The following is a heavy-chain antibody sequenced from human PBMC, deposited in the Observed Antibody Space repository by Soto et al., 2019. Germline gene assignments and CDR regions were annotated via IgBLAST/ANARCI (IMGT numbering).Heavy chain of an antibody. CDR1: GGSVTSGNYY. D-gene: IGHD2-21*02. J-gene: IGHJ4*02. Sequence: SETLSLTCTVSGGSVTSGNYYWSWIRQPPGKGLEWIGHIYYSGSTNYNPSLKSRVTISVDASKNQFSLKLSSVTAADTAIYYCARGPVVTPFVDYWGQGTLVTVSS. V-gene: IGHV4-61*01. CDR2: IYYSGST. CDR3: ARGPVVTPFVDY.